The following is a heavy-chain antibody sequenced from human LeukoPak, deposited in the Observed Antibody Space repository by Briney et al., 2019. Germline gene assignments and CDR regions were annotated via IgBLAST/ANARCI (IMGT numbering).Heavy chain of an antibody. Sequence: ATVKLSCKSSGYSFSDCYIHWVQLAPGKGLEWMGRIDPEDGETIYSATFQDRLTITADTSIDTSYMELRSLRSDDTAVYFCGTAVVGRQPTDWGQGTLVTVSS. CDR3: GTAVVGRQPTD. CDR2: IDPEDGET. J-gene: IGHJ4*02. CDR1: GYSFSDCY. D-gene: IGHD1-26*01. V-gene: IGHV1-69-2*01.